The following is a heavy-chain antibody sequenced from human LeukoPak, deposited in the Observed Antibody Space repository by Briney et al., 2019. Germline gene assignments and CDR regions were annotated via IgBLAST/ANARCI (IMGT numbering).Heavy chain of an antibody. V-gene: IGHV4-59*01. J-gene: IGHJ5*02. Sequence: SETLSLTCTVSGGSISSYYWSWIRQPPGKGLEWIGYIYYSGSTNYNPSLKSRVTISVDTSKNQFSLKLSSVTAADTAAYYCARVGSGYYTYWFDPWGQGTLVTVSS. CDR1: GGSISSYY. D-gene: IGHD3-3*01. CDR3: ARVGSGYYTYWFDP. CDR2: IYYSGST.